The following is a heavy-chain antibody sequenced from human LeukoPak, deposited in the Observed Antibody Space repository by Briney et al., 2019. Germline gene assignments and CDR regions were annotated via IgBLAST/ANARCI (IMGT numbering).Heavy chain of an antibody. V-gene: IGHV4-61*01. CDR1: GGSVNSGSYY. CDR2: IYYSGST. J-gene: IGHJ3*02. CDR3: ARMDYYDSSGYYSSRAFDI. Sequence: KTSETLSLTCTVSGGSVNSGSYYWTWIRQPPGKGLEWIGYIYYSGSTNYGPSLKSRITISVDTSDNQFSLKLSSVTAADTAVYYCARMDYYDSSGYYSSRAFDIWGQGTMVTVSS. D-gene: IGHD3-22*01.